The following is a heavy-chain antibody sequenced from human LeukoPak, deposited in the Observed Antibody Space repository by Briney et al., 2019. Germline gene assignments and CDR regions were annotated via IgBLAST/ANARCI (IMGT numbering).Heavy chain of an antibody. D-gene: IGHD6-13*01. CDR2: ISYDGSNK. CDR3: AKDASSGGSWYLNYYYYYYMDV. J-gene: IGHJ6*03. CDR1: GFTFSSYG. V-gene: IGHV3-30*18. Sequence: GGSLRLSCAASGFTFSSYGMHWVRQAPGKGLEWVAVISYDGSNKYYADSVKGRFTISRDNSKNTLYLQMNSLRAEDTAVYYCAKDASSGGSWYLNYYYYYYMDVWGKGTTVTVSS.